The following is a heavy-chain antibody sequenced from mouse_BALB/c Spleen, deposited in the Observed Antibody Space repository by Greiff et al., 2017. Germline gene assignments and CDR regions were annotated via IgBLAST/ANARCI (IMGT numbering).Heavy chain of an antibody. V-gene: IGHV14-3*02. D-gene: IGHD2-4*01. CDR3: AREGYDYDLTGAMDY. CDR1: GFNIKDTY. CDR2: IDPANGNT. J-gene: IGHJ4*01. Sequence: EVQLQQPGAELVKPGASVKLSCTASGFNIKDTYMHWVKQRPEQGLEWIGRIDPANGNTKYDPKFQGKATITADTSSNTAYLQLSSLTSEDTAVYYCAREGYDYDLTGAMDYWGQGTSVTVSS.